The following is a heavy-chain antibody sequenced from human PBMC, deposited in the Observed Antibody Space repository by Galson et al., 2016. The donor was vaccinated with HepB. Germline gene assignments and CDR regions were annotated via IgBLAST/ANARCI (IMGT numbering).Heavy chain of an antibody. CDR3: AIDFDSSRNYEVGH. Sequence: LRLSCAASGITFSDHAFNWVRQAPGKGLKWVATISADGRGTHYADSVRGRFIISRDDSMSTVFLQTNSLRDGDTALYYCAIDFDSSRNYEVGHWGQGTQVTVSS. V-gene: IGHV3-23*01. J-gene: IGHJ4*02. CDR2: ISADGRGT. D-gene: IGHD3-22*01. CDR1: GITFSDHA.